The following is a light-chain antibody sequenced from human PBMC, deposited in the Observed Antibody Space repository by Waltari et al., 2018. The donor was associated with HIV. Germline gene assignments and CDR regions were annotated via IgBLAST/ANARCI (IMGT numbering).Light chain of an antibody. Sequence: DVLATQFPLSVSVSPDESASMSSRGTESLRHSNGRNYLDWYFQRPGHTPRLLIYLASNRASGVPDRFVGGGSGTDFTLRITRVEAADVGIYFCLQNIRAPFAFGQGT. J-gene: IGKJ2*01. CDR2: LAS. CDR3: LQNIRAPFA. CDR1: ESLRHSNGRNY. V-gene: IGKV2-28*01.